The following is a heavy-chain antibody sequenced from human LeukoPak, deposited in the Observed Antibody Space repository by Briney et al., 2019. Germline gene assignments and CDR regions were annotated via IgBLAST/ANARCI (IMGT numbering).Heavy chain of an antibody. CDR3: TSRGGYYGDFKVY. CDR1: GFTFSGSA. D-gene: IGHD4-17*01. V-gene: IGHV3-73*01. Sequence: PGGSLKLSCAASGFTFSGSAMHWVRQASGKGLEWVGGIRSKANSYATAYAPSVKGRFTISRDDSKNTAYLQMNSLKPEDTAVYYCTSRGGYYGDFKVYWGEGTLVTVSS. J-gene: IGHJ4*02. CDR2: IRSKANSYAT.